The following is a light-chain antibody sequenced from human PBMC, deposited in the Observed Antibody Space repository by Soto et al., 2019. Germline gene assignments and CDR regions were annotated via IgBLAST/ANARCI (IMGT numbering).Light chain of an antibody. CDR3: SLYTTSSTWV. CDR1: SSDVGDYNY. J-gene: IGLJ3*02. V-gene: IGLV2-14*01. CDR2: ELT. Sequence: QSALTQPASVSGSPGQSITISCTGTSSDVGDYNYVSWYQQHPGKAPKVMIYELTNRPSGVSDRFSGSKSGNTASLTISGLQAEDEAHYYCSLYTTSSTWVFGGGTKLTVL.